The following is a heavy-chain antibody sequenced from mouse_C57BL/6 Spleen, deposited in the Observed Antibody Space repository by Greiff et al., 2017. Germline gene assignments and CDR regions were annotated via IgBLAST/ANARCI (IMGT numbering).Heavy chain of an antibody. V-gene: IGHV1-64*01. Sequence: QVQLQQPGAELVKPGASVKLSCKASGYTFTSYWMHWVKQRPGQGLEWIGMIHPNSGSTNYNEKFKSKATLTVDKSSSTAYMQRSSLTSEDSAVYYCASSKSNSCFDYWGQGTTLTVSS. D-gene: IGHD2-5*01. CDR1: GYTFTSYW. J-gene: IGHJ2*01. CDR3: ASSKSNSCFDY. CDR2: IHPNSGST.